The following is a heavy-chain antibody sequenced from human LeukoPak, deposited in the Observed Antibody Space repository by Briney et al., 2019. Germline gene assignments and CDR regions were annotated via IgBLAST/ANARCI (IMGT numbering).Heavy chain of an antibody. CDR3: ARPYYYDSSGYYSYYFDY. CDR1: GGSISSSSYY. J-gene: IGHJ4*02. D-gene: IGHD3-22*01. CDR2: IYYSGST. Sequence: SETLSLTCTVSGGSISSSSYYWGWIRQPPGKGLEWIGSIYYSGSTYYNPSLKSRVTIAVDTSKNQFSLKLSSLTAADTAVYYCARPYYYDSSGYYSYYFDYWGQGTLVTVSS. V-gene: IGHV4-39*01.